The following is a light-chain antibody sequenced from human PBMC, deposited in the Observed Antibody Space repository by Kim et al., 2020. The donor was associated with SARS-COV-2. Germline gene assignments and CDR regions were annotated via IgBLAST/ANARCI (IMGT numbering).Light chain of an antibody. Sequence: EVVMTQSPATLSVSPGERATLSCRASQSVSSSLAWYQQKPGQAPRLIIYGASARATDIPGRFSGSGSGTEFTLTISSLQSEDFAVYYCQQYSNWPLTFGGGTKVDIK. CDR1: QSVSSS. CDR2: GAS. J-gene: IGKJ4*01. CDR3: QQYSNWPLT. V-gene: IGKV3-15*01.